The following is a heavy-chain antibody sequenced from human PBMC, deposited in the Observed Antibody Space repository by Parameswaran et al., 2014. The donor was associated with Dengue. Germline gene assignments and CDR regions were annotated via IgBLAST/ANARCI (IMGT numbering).Heavy chain of an antibody. CDR3: ARDRFYCTGGVCPDDAFDI. J-gene: IGHJ3*02. Sequence: KWIRQPPGKGLEWVSSISSSSSYIYYADSVKGRFTISRDNAKNSLYLQMNSLRAEDTAVYYCARDRFYCTGGVCPDDAFDIWGQGTMVTVSS. CDR2: ISSSSSYI. D-gene: IGHD2-8*02. V-gene: IGHV3-21*01.